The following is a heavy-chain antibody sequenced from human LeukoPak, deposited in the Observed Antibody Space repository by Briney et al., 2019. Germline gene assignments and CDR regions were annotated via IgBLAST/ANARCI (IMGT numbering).Heavy chain of an antibody. CDR2: IRYDGSNE. CDR3: AKGGYDDILTGMSDY. D-gene: IGHD3-9*01. Sequence: GGSLRLSCAASGFTFSIYGMHWVRQAPGKGLEWVAFIRYDGSNEYYADSVKGRFTISRDNSKNTLYLQMNSLRVEDTAVYYCAKGGYDDILTGMSDYWGQGTLVTVSS. CDR1: GFTFSIYG. V-gene: IGHV3-30*02. J-gene: IGHJ4*02.